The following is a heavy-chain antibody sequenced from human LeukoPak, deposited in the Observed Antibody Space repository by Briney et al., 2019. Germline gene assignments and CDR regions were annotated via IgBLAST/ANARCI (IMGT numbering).Heavy chain of an antibody. Sequence: GGSLRLFCTASGFPFGDYAMSWVRPGPGKGLEGVGFIKSKAYGGTAVYAASVKGRSTISRDDSKSIAYLQINSLKTEDTAVYYCTSTDIVVVPAAIQRGDYWGQGTLVTVSS. CDR3: TSTDIVVVPAAIQRGDY. J-gene: IGHJ4*02. CDR2: IKSKAYGGTA. D-gene: IGHD2-2*02. V-gene: IGHV3-49*04. CDR1: GFPFGDYA.